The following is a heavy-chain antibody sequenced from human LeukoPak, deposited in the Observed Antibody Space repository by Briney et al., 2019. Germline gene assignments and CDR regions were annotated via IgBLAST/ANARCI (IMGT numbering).Heavy chain of an antibody. CDR2: ISAYNGNT. Sequence: ASVKVSCKASVYTFTSYGISWERQAPGQGLEWMGWISAYNGNTNYAQKLQGRVTMTTDTSTSTAYMELRSLRSDDTAVYYCARGYAQIAVAGGEDAFDIWGQGTMVTVSS. V-gene: IGHV1-18*04. J-gene: IGHJ3*02. CDR1: VYTFTSYG. D-gene: IGHD6-19*01. CDR3: ARGYAQIAVAGGEDAFDI.